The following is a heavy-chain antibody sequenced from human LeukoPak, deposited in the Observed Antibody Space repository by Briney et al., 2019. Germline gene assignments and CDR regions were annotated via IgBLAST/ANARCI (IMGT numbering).Heavy chain of an antibody. Sequence: SVKVSCKASGYTFTCQFIHWLRQAPGQGLEWMGWIDPPSGAPHYAPKFQDRVTMTRDTSIATAYLEVHRLKSDDTAVYYCARSGFSTGFYLDFWGQGTLISVSS. D-gene: IGHD6-19*01. J-gene: IGHJ4*02. CDR1: GYTFTCQF. CDR2: IDPPSGAP. V-gene: IGHV1-2*02. CDR3: ARSGFSTGFYLDF.